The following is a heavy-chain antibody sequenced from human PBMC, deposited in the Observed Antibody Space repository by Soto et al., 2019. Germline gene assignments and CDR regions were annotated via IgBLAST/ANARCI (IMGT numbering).Heavy chain of an antibody. CDR1: GGSISSYY. V-gene: IGHV4-59*03. CDR2: IYYSGST. D-gene: IGHD4-17*01. Sequence: QVQLQESGPGLVKPSETLSLTCTVSGGSISSYYWNWIRQPPGKGLEWIGCIYYSGSTNYNPSLKSRVTISIDTSKNQFSLTLRSVTTADTAVYYCAGGGYGDYGYWGRGTLVTVSS. J-gene: IGHJ4*02. CDR3: AGGGYGDYGY.